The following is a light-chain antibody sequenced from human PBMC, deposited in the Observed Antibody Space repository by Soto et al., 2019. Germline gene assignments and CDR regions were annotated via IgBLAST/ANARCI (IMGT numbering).Light chain of an antibody. J-gene: IGKJ1*01. CDR2: KAS. V-gene: IGKV1-5*03. CDR1: QSISSW. CDR3: QQYNDNWT. Sequence: DIQMTQSPSTLSASVGDRVTITCRASQSISSWLAWYQQKPGKAPRLLIYKASNLESGFPSRFSGSGSGTEFTLTISSLQPDDSATYYCQQYNDNWTFGQGTKVDIK.